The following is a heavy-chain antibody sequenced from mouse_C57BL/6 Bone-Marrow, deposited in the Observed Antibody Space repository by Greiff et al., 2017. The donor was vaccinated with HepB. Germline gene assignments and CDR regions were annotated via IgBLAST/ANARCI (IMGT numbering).Heavy chain of an antibody. D-gene: IGHD2-5*01. J-gene: IGHJ1*03. Sequence: EVQLKESGPGLVKPSQSLSLTCSVTGYSITSGYYWNWIRQFPGNKLEWMGYISYDGSNNYNPSLKNRISITRDTSKNQFFLKLNSVTTEDTATYYCASFYSNYGYFDVWGTGTTVTVSS. CDR2: ISYDGSN. CDR1: GYSITSGYY. V-gene: IGHV3-6*01. CDR3: ASFYSNYGYFDV.